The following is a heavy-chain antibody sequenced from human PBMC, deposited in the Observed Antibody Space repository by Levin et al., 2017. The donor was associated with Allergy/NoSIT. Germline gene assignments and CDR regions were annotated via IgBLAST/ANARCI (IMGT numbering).Heavy chain of an antibody. J-gene: IGHJ4*02. CDR1: GYTFTSFG. D-gene: IGHD1-20*01. CDR2: ISTYNGNT. V-gene: IGHV1-18*01. Sequence: ASVKVSCKGSGYTFTSFGINWVRQAPGQGLEWVGWISTYNGNTDYAQKFQGRVTMATDTSTATVYMELRSLRSDDRAVYYCARGGVVHFYDWTPGYWGQGTLVTVSS. CDR3: ARGGVVHFYDWTPGY.